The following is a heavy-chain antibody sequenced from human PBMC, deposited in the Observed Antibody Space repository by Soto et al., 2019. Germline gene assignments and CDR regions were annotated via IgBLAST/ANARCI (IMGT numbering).Heavy chain of an antibody. V-gene: IGHV3-23*01. CDR2: ISASGGST. Sequence: EVQLLESGGGLVQPGGSLRLSCAASGFTFSSYAMSWVRQAPGKGLEWVSAISASGGSTYYADSVKGRFTISRDSSKNTVFLQINSLRAEDTAVYYCAKGSSAVDWFDYWGQGTLVTVSS. CDR3: AKGSSAVDWFDY. CDR1: GFTFSSYA. D-gene: IGHD6-19*01. J-gene: IGHJ4*02.